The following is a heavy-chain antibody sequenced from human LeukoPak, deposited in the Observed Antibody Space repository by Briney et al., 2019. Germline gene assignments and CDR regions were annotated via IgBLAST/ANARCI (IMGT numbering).Heavy chain of an antibody. CDR3: ARALVATILNWFDP. CDR1: GYTFTSYD. Sequence: ASVWVSCKASGYTFTSYDINWVRQATGQGLEWMGWMNPNSGNTGYAQKFQGRVTMTRNTSISTAYMELSSLRSEDTAVYYCARALVATILNWFDPWGQGTLVTVSS. V-gene: IGHV1-8*01. J-gene: IGHJ5*02. CDR2: MNPNSGNT. D-gene: IGHD5-12*01.